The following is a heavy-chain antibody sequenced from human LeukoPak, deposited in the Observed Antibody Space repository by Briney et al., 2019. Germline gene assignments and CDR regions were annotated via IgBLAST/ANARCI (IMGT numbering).Heavy chain of an antibody. D-gene: IGHD6-13*01. CDR1: GFTFKSYE. V-gene: IGHV3-48*03. CDR3: ARGGYSSSWHIDYFQSYPMDV. Sequence: GGSLRLSCADSGFTFKSYEMKWVRQAPGKGVERGSYISSGGSNIYYADSVKGRFTTSRDNAKNFLYLQMNNVRAEDTSIYYCARGGYSSSWHIDYFQSYPMDVSGQGTTVTV. CDR2: ISSGGSNI. J-gene: IGHJ6*02.